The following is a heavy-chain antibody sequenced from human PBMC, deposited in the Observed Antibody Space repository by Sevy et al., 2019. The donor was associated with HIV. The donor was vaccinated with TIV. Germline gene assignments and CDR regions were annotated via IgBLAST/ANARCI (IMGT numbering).Heavy chain of an antibody. Sequence: GGSLRLSCAASGFTFDDYAMHWVRQAPGKGLEWVSGISWNSGIVKYGDSVKGRFTISRDIAKNTLHLQMNSLRVEDTAVYYCARDLEFYDYGDYGPAFMPDYWGQGTLVTVSS. J-gene: IGHJ4*02. CDR3: ARDLEFYDYGDYGPAFMPDY. V-gene: IGHV3-9*01. CDR1: GFTFDDYA. CDR2: ISWNSGIV. D-gene: IGHD4-17*01.